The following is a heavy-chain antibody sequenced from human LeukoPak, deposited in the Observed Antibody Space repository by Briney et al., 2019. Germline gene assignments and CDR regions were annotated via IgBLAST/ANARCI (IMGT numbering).Heavy chain of an antibody. J-gene: IGHJ4*02. Sequence: GGSLRLSCAASGFTFSDYYVSWIRQAPGKGLEWVSYISSSGSTIYYADSVKGRFTISRDNAKNSLYLQMNSLRAEDTAVYYCAREDYYDSSVVYWGQGTLVTVSS. CDR3: AREDYYDSSVVY. CDR1: GFTFSDYY. V-gene: IGHV3-11*01. D-gene: IGHD3-22*01. CDR2: ISSSGSTI.